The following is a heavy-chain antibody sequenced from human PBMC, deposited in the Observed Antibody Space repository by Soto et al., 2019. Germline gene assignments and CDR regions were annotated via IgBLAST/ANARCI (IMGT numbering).Heavy chain of an antibody. J-gene: IGHJ4*02. V-gene: IGHV3-30-3*01. CDR3: ARDKFSGGYYYFDY. CDR1: GFTFSNYA. CDR2: ISYDGNNK. Sequence: QVQLVESGGGVVQPGRSLRLSCAASGFTFSNYAMHWVRQAPGKGLEWVAVISYDGNNKYYADSVKGRFTISRDNSRNTLYLQMNTLRAEDTAVYYCARDKFSGGYYYFDYWGQGPLVNVSS. D-gene: IGHD3-22*01.